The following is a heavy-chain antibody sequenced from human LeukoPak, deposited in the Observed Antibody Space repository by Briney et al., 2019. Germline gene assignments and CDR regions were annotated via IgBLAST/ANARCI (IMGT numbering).Heavy chain of an antibody. CDR2: ISYDGSNK. V-gene: IGHV3-30-3*01. J-gene: IGHJ4*02. CDR3: ARETDVSHLDY. Sequence: PGGSLRLSCAASGFTFTNYWMFWVRQAPGKGLEWVAVISYDGSNKYYADSVKGRFTISRDNSKNTLYLQMNSLRAEDTAVYYCARETDVSHLDYWGQGTLVTVSS. D-gene: IGHD3-16*01. CDR1: GFTFTNYW.